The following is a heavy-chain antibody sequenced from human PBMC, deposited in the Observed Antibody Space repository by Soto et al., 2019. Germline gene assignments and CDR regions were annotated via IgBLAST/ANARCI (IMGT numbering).Heavy chain of an antibody. D-gene: IGHD3-9*01. CDR2: ISYDGSNK. J-gene: IGHJ4*02. V-gene: IGHV3-30-3*01. CDR1: GFTFSSYA. Sequence: QVQLVESGGGVVQPGRSLRLSCAASGFTFSSYAMQWVRQAPGKGLEWVAVISYDGSNKYYADSVKGRFTISRDNSKNTLYLTMNSLIAEDTAVYYCASSGYDILTGYYEWGQGTLVTVSS. CDR3: ASSGYDILTGYYE.